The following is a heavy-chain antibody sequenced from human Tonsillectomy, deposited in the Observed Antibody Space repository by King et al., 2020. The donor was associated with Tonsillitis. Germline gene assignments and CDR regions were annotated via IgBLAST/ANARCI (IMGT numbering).Heavy chain of an antibody. CDR2: IXSXXXT. J-gene: IGHJ4*02. V-gene: IGHV4-39*07. CDR1: GGSLNSGSYY. CDR3: TRRPSAKNIDY. D-gene: IGHD6-6*01. Sequence: QLQESGPGLVKPSETLSLTCLVSGGSLNSGSYYWGWIRQPPGXALXXXXXIXSXXXTYYNPSLTGRVTISRXTSKSFFSLXXSSLTAADTAVYYCTRRPSAKNIDYWGQGTLVTVSS.